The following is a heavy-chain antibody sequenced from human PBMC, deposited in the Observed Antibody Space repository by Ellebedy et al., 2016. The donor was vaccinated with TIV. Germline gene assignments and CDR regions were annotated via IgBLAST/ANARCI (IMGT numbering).Heavy chain of an antibody. CDR1: GGSISGYF. V-gene: IGHV4-59*01. CDR3: ARESRNTGAYTDDY. D-gene: IGHD1-1*01. CDR2: VSYSGST. Sequence: MPGGSLRLSCTVSGGSISGYFWSWIRQPPGKGLEWIGYVSYSGSTNYNPSLTSRVTISVDPSKNQFSLNLRSVTAADTAIYYCARESRNTGAYTDDYWGQGSLVTVSS. J-gene: IGHJ4*02.